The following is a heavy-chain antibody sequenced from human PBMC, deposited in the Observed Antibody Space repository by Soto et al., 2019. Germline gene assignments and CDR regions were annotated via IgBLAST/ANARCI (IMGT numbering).Heavy chain of an antibody. CDR3: VRAEGIEVAGTPFDY. V-gene: IGHV3-48*02. J-gene: IGHJ4*02. Sequence: EVQLVESGGGLVQPGGSLRLSCAASGFTFSSYSMNWVRQAPGKGLEWVSYISSSSSTIYYADSVKGRFTISRDNAKNSLYLQMNSLRDEDTAVYYCVRAEGIEVAGTPFDYWGQGTLVTVSS. CDR1: GFTFSSYS. CDR2: ISSSSSTI. D-gene: IGHD6-19*01.